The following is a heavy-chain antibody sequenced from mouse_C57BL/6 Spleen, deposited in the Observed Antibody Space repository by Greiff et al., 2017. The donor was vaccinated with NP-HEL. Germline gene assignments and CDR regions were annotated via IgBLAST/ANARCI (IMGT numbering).Heavy chain of an antibody. J-gene: IGHJ3*01. D-gene: IGHD1-1*01. Sequence: VQLQQSGPGLVKPSQSLSLTCSVTGYSITSGYSWNWIRQFPGNKLEWMGYISYDGSNNYNPSLKNRISITRDTSKNQFFLKLNSVTTEDTATYYCAREGYYGSSLAWFAYWGQGTLVTVSA. CDR1: GYSITSGYS. CDR3: AREGYYGSSLAWFAY. CDR2: ISYDGSN. V-gene: IGHV3-6*01.